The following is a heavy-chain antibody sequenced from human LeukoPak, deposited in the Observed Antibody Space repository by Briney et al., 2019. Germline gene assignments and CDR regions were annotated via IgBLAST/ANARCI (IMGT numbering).Heavy chain of an antibody. V-gene: IGHV4-59*12. Sequence: SETLSLTCTVSGGSISSYYWSWIRQPPGKGLEWIGYIYYSGSTYYNPSLKSRVTISVDTSKNQFSLKLSSVTAADTAVYYCARVSPAGGVSYYYYYGMDVWGQGTTVTVSS. CDR2: IYYSGST. CDR3: ARVSPAGGVSYYYYYGMDV. CDR1: GGSISSYY. D-gene: IGHD3-16*01. J-gene: IGHJ6*02.